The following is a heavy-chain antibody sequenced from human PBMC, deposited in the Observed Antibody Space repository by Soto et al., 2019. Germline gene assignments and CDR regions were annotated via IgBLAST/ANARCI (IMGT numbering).Heavy chain of an antibody. J-gene: IGHJ5*02. CDR1: GFTFSSYG. D-gene: IGHD2-15*01. CDR2: IWYDGSNK. V-gene: IGHV3-33*01. CDR3: ARSARRYCSGGSCLRGWFDP. Sequence: QVQLVESGGGVVQPGRSLRLSCAASGFTFSSYGMHWVRQAPGKGLEWVAVIWYDGSNKYYEDSVKGRFTISRDNSKNTLYLQMNSLRAEDTAVYYCARSARRYCSGGSCLRGWFDPWGQGTLVTVSS.